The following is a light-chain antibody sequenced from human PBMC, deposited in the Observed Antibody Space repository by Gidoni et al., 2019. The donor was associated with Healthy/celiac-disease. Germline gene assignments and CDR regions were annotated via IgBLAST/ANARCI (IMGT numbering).Light chain of an antibody. CDR1: SSDVGRYNL. J-gene: IGLJ3*02. CDR2: EGS. V-gene: IGLV2-23*01. CDR3: CSYAGSTRV. Sequence: QSALTQPASVAGSPGQAITISCTGTSSDVGRYNLVSWYQQNPGKAPQLMIYEGSKRPSGVSNRFSGSKSGNTASLTISGLQAEDEADYYCCSYAGSTRVFGGGTKLTVL.